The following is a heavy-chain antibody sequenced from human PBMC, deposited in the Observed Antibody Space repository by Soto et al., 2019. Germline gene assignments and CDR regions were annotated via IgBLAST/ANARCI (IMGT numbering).Heavy chain of an antibody. V-gene: IGHV3-21*01. CDR3: ARGPTVYYYYMDV. Sequence: GGSLRLSCAASGFTFSSYSMNWVRQAPGKGLEWVSSISSSSSYIYYADSVKGRFTISRDNAKNSLYLQMNSLRAEDTAVYYCARGPTVYYYYMDVWGKGTTVTVSS. J-gene: IGHJ6*03. CDR2: ISSSSSYI. CDR1: GFTFSSYS.